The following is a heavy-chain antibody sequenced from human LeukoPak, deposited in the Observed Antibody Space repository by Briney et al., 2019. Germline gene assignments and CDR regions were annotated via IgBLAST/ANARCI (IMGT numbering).Heavy chain of an antibody. CDR1: GYSFPSYW. Sequence: GESLKISCKGYGYSFPSYWIGWVRQIPGKGLGWMGIIYPGDSDTRYSPSFQGQVTISADKSISTAYLQWNSLKASDTAMYYCARRHDYGDYGFYYFVYWGQGTLVTVSS. CDR3: ARRHDYGDYGFYYFVY. V-gene: IGHV5-51*01. D-gene: IGHD4-17*01. CDR2: IYPGDSDT. J-gene: IGHJ4*02.